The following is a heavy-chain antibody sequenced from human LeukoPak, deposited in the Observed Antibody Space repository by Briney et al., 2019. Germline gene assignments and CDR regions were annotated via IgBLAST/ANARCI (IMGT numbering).Heavy chain of an antibody. Sequence: ASVKVSCKASGYTFTGYYMHWVRQAPGQGLEWMGWSNPNSGGTNYAQKFQGRVTMTRDTSISTAYMELSRLRSDGTAVYYCARRIVVVPAANNPYGMDVWGQGTTVTVSS. D-gene: IGHD2-2*01. J-gene: IGHJ6*02. CDR2: SNPNSGGT. CDR1: GYTFTGYY. V-gene: IGHV1-2*02. CDR3: ARRIVVVPAANNPYGMDV.